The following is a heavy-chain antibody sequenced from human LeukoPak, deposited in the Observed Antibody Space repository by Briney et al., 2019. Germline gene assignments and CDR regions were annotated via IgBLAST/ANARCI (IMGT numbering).Heavy chain of an antibody. V-gene: IGHV4-34*01. CDR3: ARGNRACSGGSCYSWYYYYGMDV. D-gene: IGHD2-15*01. CDR1: GGSFSGYY. J-gene: IGHJ6*02. CDR2: INHSGST. Sequence: SETLSLTCAVYGGSFSGYYWSWIRQPPGKGLEWIGEINHSGSTNYNPSLKSRVTISVDTSKNQFSLKLSSVTAADTAVYYCARGNRACSGGSCYSWYYYYGMDVWGQGTTVTVSS.